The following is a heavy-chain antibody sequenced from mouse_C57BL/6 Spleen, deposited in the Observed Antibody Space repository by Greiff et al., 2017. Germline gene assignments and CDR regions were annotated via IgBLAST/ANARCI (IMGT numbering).Heavy chain of an antibody. CDR3: ATHYYGSSP. CDR2: IYPGDGDT. CDR1: GYAFSSYW. V-gene: IGHV1-80*01. Sequence: VQRVESGAELVKPGASVKISCKASGYAFSSYWMNWVKQRPGQGLEWIGQIYPGDGDTNYNGKFKGKATLTADKSSSTAYMQLSSLTSEDSAVYFCATHYYGSSPWGQGTLVTVSA. J-gene: IGHJ3*01. D-gene: IGHD1-1*01.